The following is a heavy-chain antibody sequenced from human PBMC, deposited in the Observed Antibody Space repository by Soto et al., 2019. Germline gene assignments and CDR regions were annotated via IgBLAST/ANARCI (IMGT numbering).Heavy chain of an antibody. V-gene: IGHV1-46*01. CDR3: ARSSVNCSGGSCRPYDAFDI. CDR1: GYTFTSYY. Sequence: ASVKVSCKASGYTFTSYYMHWVRQAPGQGLEWMGIINPSGGSTSYAQKFQGRVTMTRDTSTSTVYMELSSLRSEDTAVYYCARSSVNCSGGSCRPYDAFDIWGQGTMVTVSS. J-gene: IGHJ3*02. CDR2: INPSGGST. D-gene: IGHD2-15*01.